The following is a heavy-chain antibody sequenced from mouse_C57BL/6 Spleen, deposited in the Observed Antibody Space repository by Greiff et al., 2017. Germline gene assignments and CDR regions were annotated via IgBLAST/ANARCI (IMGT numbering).Heavy chain of an antibody. V-gene: IGHV1-9*01. CDR2: ILPGSGGT. CDR3: ARGGLLRRYFDD. CDR1: GYTFTGYW. D-gene: IGHD1-1*01. J-gene: IGHJ2*01. Sequence: QVQLQQSGAELMKPGASVKLSCTATGYTFTGYWIEWVKQRPGHGLEWIGEILPGSGGTNYNEKFKGKATFTADTSSNTAYLQLSSLTTEDSAIYDCARGGLLRRYFDDWGQGTTLTVSS.